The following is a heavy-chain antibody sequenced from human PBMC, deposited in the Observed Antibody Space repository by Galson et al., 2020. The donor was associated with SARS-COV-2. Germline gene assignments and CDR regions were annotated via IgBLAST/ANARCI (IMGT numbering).Heavy chain of an antibody. J-gene: IGHJ4*02. CDR2: INPKTGGT. Sequence: ASVKVSCKSSEFTFSGYYIHWVRQAPGQGLEWMGWINPKTGGTNYAQKFHGRVTMTSDTSMTTAYMELSSLRSDDTAVYYCAIEDASGNYYYVDAWVQGTLVTVSS. V-gene: IGHV1-2*02. CDR1: EFTFSGYY. D-gene: IGHD3-10*01. CDR3: AIEDASGNYYYVDA.